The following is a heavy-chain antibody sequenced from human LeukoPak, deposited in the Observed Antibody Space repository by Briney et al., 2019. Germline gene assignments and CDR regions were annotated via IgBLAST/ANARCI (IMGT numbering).Heavy chain of an antibody. V-gene: IGHV4-59*08. CDR3: AILGVTSPSWGYYYYYMDV. J-gene: IGHJ6*03. D-gene: IGHD2-21*02. Sequence: SETLSLTCTVSGGSLSSYYWSWIRQPPGKGLEWIGYIYYSGSTNYNPSLKSRVTIPVDMSKNQFSLKLSSVTAADTAVYYCAILGVTSPSWGYYYYYMDVWGKGTTVTVSS. CDR2: IYYSGST. CDR1: GGSLSSYY.